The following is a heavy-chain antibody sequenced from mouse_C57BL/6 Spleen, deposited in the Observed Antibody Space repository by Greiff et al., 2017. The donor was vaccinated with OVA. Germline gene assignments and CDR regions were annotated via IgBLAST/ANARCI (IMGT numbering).Heavy chain of an antibody. J-gene: IGHJ2*01. Sequence: QVQLQQSGAELVRPGASVKLSCKASGYTFTDYYINWVKQRPGQGLEWIARIYPGSGNTYYNEKFKGKATLTAEKSSSTAYMQLSSLTSEDSAVYFCAREITTEDYWGQGTTLTVSS. D-gene: IGHD1-1*01. CDR2: IYPGSGNT. CDR3: AREITTEDY. CDR1: GYTFTDYY. V-gene: IGHV1-76*01.